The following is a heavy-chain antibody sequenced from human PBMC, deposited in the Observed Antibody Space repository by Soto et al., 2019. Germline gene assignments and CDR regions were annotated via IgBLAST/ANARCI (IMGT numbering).Heavy chain of an antibody. V-gene: IGHV3-21*01. CDR1: GFPFSSYA. CDR3: ARDPDAEYSGNYHTPRSLDS. Sequence: GGSLRLSCIGSGFPFSSYAMNWVRQAPGKGLEWVSSISSSSKYIYYTDSVKGRFTISRDNAKNSLYLQMNGLRAEDTALYYCARDPDAEYSGNYHTPRSLDSWGQGTQVTVSS. CDR2: ISSSSKYI. J-gene: IGHJ4*02. D-gene: IGHD1-26*01.